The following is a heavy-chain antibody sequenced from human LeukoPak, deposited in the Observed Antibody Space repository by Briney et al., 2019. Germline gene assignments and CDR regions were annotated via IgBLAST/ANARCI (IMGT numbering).Heavy chain of an antibody. CDR1: GGTFSSYA. D-gene: IGHD3-10*01. CDR3: ARALITMVRGVIIKGAFDI. Sequence: SVKVSCKASGGTFSSYAISWVRQAPGQGLEWMGGIIPIFGTANCAQKFQGRVTITADESTSTAYMELSSLRSEDTAVYYCARALITMVRGVIIKGAFDIWGQGTMVTVSS. J-gene: IGHJ3*02. V-gene: IGHV1-69*13. CDR2: IIPIFGTA.